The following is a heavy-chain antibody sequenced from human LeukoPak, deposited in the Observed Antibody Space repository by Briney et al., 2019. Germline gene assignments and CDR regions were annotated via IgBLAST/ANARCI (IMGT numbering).Heavy chain of an antibody. D-gene: IGHD3-9*01. CDR3: ASRQLRYFEGYFDY. CDR1: GGTFSSYA. CDR2: IIPIFGTA. J-gene: IGHJ4*02. Sequence: SVKVSCKASGGTFSSYAISWVRQAPGQGLEWMGGIIPIFGTANYAQKIQGRVTITADESTSTAYMELSSLRSEDTAVYYCASRQLRYFEGYFDYWGQGTLVTVSS. V-gene: IGHV1-69*13.